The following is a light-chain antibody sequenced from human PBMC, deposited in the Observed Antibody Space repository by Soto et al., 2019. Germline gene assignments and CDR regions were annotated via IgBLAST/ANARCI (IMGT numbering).Light chain of an antibody. J-gene: IGKJ1*01. V-gene: IGKV3-15*01. Sequence: EIVMTQSPATLSMSPGERATLSCRASQSVSSNLAWYQQKPGQAPRLLIYAASTRATGIPARFSGSGSGTEFTLTISSLQSEDFAVYYCQQYNNWPRTFGQGTKV. CDR1: QSVSSN. CDR2: AAS. CDR3: QQYNNWPRT.